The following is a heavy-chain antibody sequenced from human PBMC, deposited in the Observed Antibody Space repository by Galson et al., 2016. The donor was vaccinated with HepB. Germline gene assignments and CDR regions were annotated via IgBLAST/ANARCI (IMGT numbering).Heavy chain of an antibody. CDR3: ARDSTPVPPRDAFDI. D-gene: IGHD2-2*01. CDR2: INRDGSKK. Sequence: SLRLSCAASEFTFSSYWMTWVRQAPGKGLEWVANINRDGSKKHYVDSVSGRFTISRDNAKNSLYLQMNSLRVEDTAGDYCARDSTPVPPRDAFDIWDPGTIVTVSS. J-gene: IGHJ3*02. V-gene: IGHV3-7*03. CDR1: EFTFSSYW.